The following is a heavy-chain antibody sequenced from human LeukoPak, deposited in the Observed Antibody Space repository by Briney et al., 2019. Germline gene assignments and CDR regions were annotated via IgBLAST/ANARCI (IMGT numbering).Heavy chain of an antibody. CDR2: ISGSGTTT. J-gene: IGHJ5*02. CDR1: GFTFSSYR. D-gene: IGHD4-17*01. V-gene: IGHV3-23*01. CDR3: AKDYGDSDWFDP. Sequence: PGGSLRLSCAASGFTFSSYRMSWVRQAPGKGLEWASSISGSGTTTHYADSVKGRFTVSRDNSKNTLYLEMNSLRAEDTAIYYCAKDYGDSDWFDPWGQGTLVTVSS.